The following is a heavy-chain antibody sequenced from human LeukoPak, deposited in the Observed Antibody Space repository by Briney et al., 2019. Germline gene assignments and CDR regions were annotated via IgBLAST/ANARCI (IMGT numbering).Heavy chain of an antibody. Sequence: GRSLTLSCAASGFTFSNYGMHWIRQAPGKGLEWVAVITYDGSNKYYADSVKGRFTISRDNSNNTVYLQMNSLRGEDTAVYYCAKDNRPCRVGAPGYWGQGTLVSVSS. J-gene: IGHJ4*02. D-gene: IGHD1-26*01. CDR1: GFTFSNYG. V-gene: IGHV3-30*18. CDR3: AKDNRPCRVGAPGY. CDR2: ITYDGSNK.